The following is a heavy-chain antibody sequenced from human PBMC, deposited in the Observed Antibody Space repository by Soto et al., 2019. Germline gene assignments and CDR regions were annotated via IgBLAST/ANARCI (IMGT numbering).Heavy chain of an antibody. CDR2: ISAYNGNT. CDR1: GYTFTSYG. D-gene: IGHD3-16*02. J-gene: IGHJ3*02. V-gene: IGHV1-18*01. Sequence: ASVKFSCKASGYTFTSYGISWVRQAPGQGLEWMGWISAYNGNTNYAQKFQGRVTITADESTSTAYMELSSLRSEDTAVYYCARGKLRLGELSGSNAFDIWGQGTMVTVSS. CDR3: ARGKLRLGELSGSNAFDI.